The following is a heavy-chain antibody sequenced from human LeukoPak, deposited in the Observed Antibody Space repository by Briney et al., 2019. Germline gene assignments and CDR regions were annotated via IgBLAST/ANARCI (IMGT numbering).Heavy chain of an antibody. CDR3: ARHCSGGSCYRNAFDI. CDR1: GYTLTSYG. Sequence: ASVKVSCKASGYTLTSYGISWVRQAPGQGLECMGWISAYIGNTNYAQKLQGRVTMTTDTSTSTAYMELRSLRSDDTAVYYCARHCSGGSCYRNAFDIWGQGTMVTVSS. CDR2: ISAYIGNT. V-gene: IGHV1-18*01. J-gene: IGHJ3*02. D-gene: IGHD2-15*01.